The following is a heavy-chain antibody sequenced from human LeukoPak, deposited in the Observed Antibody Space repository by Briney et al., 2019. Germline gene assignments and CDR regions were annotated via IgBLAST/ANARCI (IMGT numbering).Heavy chain of an antibody. D-gene: IGHD6-19*01. CDR2: ISSSSSYI. J-gene: IGHJ6*03. CDR1: GFTFSSYE. Sequence: PGGSLRLSCAASGFTFSSYEMNWVRQAPGKGLEWVSSISSSSSYIYYADSVKGRFTISRDNAKNSLYLQMNSLRAEDTAVYYCARRAVGNSYYYSMDVWGKGTTVTVSS. V-gene: IGHV3-21*04. CDR3: ARRAVGNSYYYSMDV.